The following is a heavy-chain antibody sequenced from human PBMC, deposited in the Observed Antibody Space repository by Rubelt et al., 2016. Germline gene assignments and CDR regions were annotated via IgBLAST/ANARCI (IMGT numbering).Heavy chain of an antibody. D-gene: IGHD1-26*01. J-gene: IGHJ4*02. CDR3: ARGGMGGSTGYFDY. Sequence: GGVVQPGRSLRLSCAASGFTFSSYGMHWVRQAPGKGLEWVAVIWYDGSNKYYADSVKGRFTISRDNSKNTLYLQMNSLRAEDTAVYYCARGGMGGSTGYFDYWGQGTLGTVSS. CDR2: IWYDGSNK. V-gene: IGHV3-33*01. CDR1: GFTFSSYG.